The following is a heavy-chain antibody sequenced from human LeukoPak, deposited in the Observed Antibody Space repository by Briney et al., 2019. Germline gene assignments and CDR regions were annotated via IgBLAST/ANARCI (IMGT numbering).Heavy chain of an antibody. V-gene: IGHV4-34*01. J-gene: IGHJ4*02. D-gene: IGHD3-22*01. CDR3: SRGGYCPRFGD. Sequence: KSSETLSLTCAVSGASFNDYYWSWIRQSPEKGLEWIGAINNSGNTSYNPSLNSRVIISVGVSKKQFSLRMSSVPAAATAVYYFSRGGYCPRFGDWGQGTLVTVSS. CDR1: GASFNDYY. CDR2: INNSGNT.